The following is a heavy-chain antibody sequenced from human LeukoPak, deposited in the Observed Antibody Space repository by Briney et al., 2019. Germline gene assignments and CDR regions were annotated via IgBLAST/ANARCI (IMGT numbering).Heavy chain of an antibody. J-gene: IGHJ3*02. CDR1: GGSISSYY. V-gene: IGHV4-59*08. CDR3: ARSGPPDAFDI. CDR2: IDYSGST. D-gene: IGHD3-10*01. Sequence: SETLSLTCTVSGGSISSYYWSWIRQPPGKGLEWIWYIDYSGSTNYNPSLKSRVTISVDTSKNQFSLKLSSVTAADTAVYYCARSGPPDAFDIWGQGTMVTVSS.